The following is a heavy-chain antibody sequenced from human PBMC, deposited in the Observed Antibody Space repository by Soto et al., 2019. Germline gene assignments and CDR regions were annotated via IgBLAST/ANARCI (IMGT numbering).Heavy chain of an antibody. Sequence: QITLWESGPTLVKPTQTLTLTCTFSGFSISTTGVGVGWIRQPPGKALEWLVFIYWNDDRRYNPSLRSRLTITKDTSKNQVVLTMTNMDPVDAGTYYCAHRRRDHSNWDDVLDIWGRGTKVTVSS. V-gene: IGHV2-5*01. CDR2: IYWNDDR. CDR3: AHRRRDHSNWDDVLDI. CDR1: GFSISTTGVG. D-gene: IGHD7-27*01. J-gene: IGHJ3*02.